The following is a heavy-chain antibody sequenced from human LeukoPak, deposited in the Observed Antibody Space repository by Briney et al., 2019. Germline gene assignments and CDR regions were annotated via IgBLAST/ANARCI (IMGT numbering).Heavy chain of an antibody. V-gene: IGHV2-5*02. CDR1: GFSLSTRGPG. D-gene: IGHD3-22*01. CDR2: NSWDDDK. CDR3: AHSKYYDSSGYPPFDY. Sequence: ESGPTLVHPTPTLTLTFTFSGFSLSTRGPGVGLIRQPPVKALEWLALNSWDDDKRYSPSLKSRLTITKDTSKNQVGLTMTNMDPVDTATYYCAHSKYYDSSGYPPFDYWGQGTLVTVSS. J-gene: IGHJ4*02.